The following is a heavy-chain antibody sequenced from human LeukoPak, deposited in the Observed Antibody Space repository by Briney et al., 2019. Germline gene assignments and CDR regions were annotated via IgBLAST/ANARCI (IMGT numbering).Heavy chain of an antibody. CDR2: IIPIFGTA. J-gene: IGHJ6*03. CDR3: ARVSFYDYVWGSYRYTVPTKTPYYYYYMDV. V-gene: IGHV1-69*13. CDR1: GYTFTSYD. D-gene: IGHD3-16*02. Sequence: GASVKVSCKASGYTFTSYDISWVRQPPGQGLEWRGGIIPIFGTANYEQKFQGRVTITADESTSTAYMELSSLRSEDTAVYYCARVSFYDYVWGSYRYTVPTKTPYYYYYMDVWGKGTTVTVSS.